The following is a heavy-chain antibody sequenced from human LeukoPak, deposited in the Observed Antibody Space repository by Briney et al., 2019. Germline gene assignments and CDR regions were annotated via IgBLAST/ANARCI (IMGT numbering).Heavy chain of an antibody. Sequence: GGSLRLSCAASGFTFSRYGMHWVRQAPGKGLEWVAVIWYDGSNKYYADSVKGRFTISRDNSKNTLYLQMNSLRAEDTAVYYCAKDFARIGGGYNWGVYYMDVWGKGTTVTVSS. CDR3: AKDFARIGGGYNWGVYYMDV. J-gene: IGHJ6*03. CDR1: GFTFSRYG. CDR2: IWYDGSNK. V-gene: IGHV3-33*06. D-gene: IGHD5-24*01.